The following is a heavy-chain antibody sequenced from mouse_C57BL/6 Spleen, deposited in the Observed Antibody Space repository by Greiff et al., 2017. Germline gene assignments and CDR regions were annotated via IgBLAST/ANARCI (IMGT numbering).Heavy chain of an antibody. J-gene: IGHJ4*01. CDR1: GYTFTDYN. CDR2: INPNNGGT. CDR3: ARVVDYGVRAMDY. Sequence: EVMLVESGPELVKPGASVKIPCKASGYTFTDYNMDWVKQSHGKSLEWIGDINPNNGGTIYNQKFKGKATLTVDKSSNTAYMELRSLTSEDTAVYYCARVVDYGVRAMDYWGQGTSVTVSS. V-gene: IGHV1-18*01. D-gene: IGHD1-1*01.